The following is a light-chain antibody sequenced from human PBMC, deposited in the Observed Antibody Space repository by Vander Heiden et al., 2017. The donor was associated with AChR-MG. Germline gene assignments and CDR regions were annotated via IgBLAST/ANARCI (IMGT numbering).Light chain of an antibody. Sequence: DIQMTQSPSSLSASVGDRVTITCQASQDIDKFVNWYQVKPGQAPKLLIYDASDLETGVPSRFSGSGFGTEFTLVIGNLQPEDTGRYFCQQVDGLPLTFGGRTKVEVK. CDR1: QDIDKF. J-gene: IGKJ4*01. CDR2: DAS. V-gene: IGKV1-33*01. CDR3: QQVDGLPLT.